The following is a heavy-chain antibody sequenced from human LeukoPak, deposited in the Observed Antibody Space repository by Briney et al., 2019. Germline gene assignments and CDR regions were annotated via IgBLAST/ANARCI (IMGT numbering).Heavy chain of an antibody. CDR1: GGSISSYY. J-gene: IGHJ4*02. V-gene: IGHV4-59*01. D-gene: IGHD4-11*01. Sequence: SETLSLTCTVSGGSISSYYWSWIRQPPGKGLEWIGYIYYSRSTNHNPSLKSRVTISVDTSKNQFSLKLSSLTAADTAVYYCARVPDSNYPYYFDYWGQGTLVTVSS. CDR3: ARVPDSNYPYYFDY. CDR2: IYYSRST.